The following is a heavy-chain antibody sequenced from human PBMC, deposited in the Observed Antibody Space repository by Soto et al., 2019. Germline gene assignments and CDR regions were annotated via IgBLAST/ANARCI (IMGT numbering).Heavy chain of an antibody. CDR1: GFSFSDYA. Sequence: EVQLLDSGGGLVQRGGSLRLSCAASGFSFSDYAMNWVRQAPGQGLEWVSEISATGGSTFYADFVKGRFTIYRDNSKNSLYLHLTSLRDEDTARYYCAKANGAWYDSKRYDFDDWGRRTLVTVSS. V-gene: IGHV3-23*01. CDR3: AKANGAWYDSKRYDFDD. J-gene: IGHJ4*01. D-gene: IGHD6-19*01. CDR2: ISATGGST.